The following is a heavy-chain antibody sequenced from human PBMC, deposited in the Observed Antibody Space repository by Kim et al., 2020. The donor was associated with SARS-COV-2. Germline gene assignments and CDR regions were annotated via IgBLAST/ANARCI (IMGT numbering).Heavy chain of an antibody. CDR2: CRGGST. CDR3: ARGEEN. V-gene: IGHV3-53*03. J-gene: IGHJ4*02. Sequence: CRGGSTNYADSVKGRFTISRDNSKNTVYLQMNSLRVEDTAVYYCARGEENWGQGTLVTVSS.